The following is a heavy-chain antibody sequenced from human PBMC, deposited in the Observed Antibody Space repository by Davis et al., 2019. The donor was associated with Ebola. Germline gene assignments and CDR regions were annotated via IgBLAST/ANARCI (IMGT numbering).Heavy chain of an antibody. CDR2: IWYDGSNK. CDR3: ARVDTTKTYYYGMDV. CDR1: GFTFSSYG. D-gene: IGHD1-1*01. V-gene: IGHV3-33*01. Sequence: GESLKISCAASGFTFSSYGMHWVRQAPGKGLEWVAVIWYDGSNKYYAESVKGRFTISRDNSKNTLYLQMNSLRAEDTAVYYCARVDTTKTYYYGMDVWGQGTTVTVSS. J-gene: IGHJ6*02.